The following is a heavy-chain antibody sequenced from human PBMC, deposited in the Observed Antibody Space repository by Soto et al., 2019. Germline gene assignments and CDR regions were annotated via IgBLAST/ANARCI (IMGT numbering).Heavy chain of an antibody. CDR1: GFTFSSNW. D-gene: IGHD2-21*01. Sequence: GGSLRLSCAASGFTFSSNWMHWVRRVPRRGLVWVSRINTDGSITDYVDSVKGRFTISRDNAKNTLYLQMSSLRVEDTAVYYCTRDGEGFWGQGTLVTVSS. CDR3: TRDGEGF. V-gene: IGHV3-74*01. J-gene: IGHJ4*02. CDR2: INTDGSIT.